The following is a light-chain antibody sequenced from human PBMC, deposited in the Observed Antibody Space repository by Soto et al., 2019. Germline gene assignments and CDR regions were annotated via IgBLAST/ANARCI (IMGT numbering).Light chain of an antibody. Sequence: DIVLTQSPGTLSLSPGERATLSCRASQSVSSSNLAWYQQKPAQAPRLLIYAASRRAPGIPERFSGSGSGTTFTLTISRLEPEVFAVYYCQQYLTSQKTFGQGPKVKIK. J-gene: IGKJ1*01. CDR2: AAS. CDR3: QQYLTSQKT. CDR1: QSVSSSN. V-gene: IGKV3-20*01.